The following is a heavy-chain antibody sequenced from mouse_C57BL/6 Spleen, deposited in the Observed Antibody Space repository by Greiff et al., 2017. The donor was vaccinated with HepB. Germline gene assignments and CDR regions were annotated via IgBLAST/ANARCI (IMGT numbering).Heavy chain of an antibody. V-gene: IGHV5-17*01. CDR2: ISSGSSTI. J-gene: IGHJ3*01. CDR1: GFTFSDYG. CDR3: ANAWFAY. Sequence: EVKVEESGGGLVKPGGSLKLSCAASGFTFSDYGMHWVRQAPEKGLEWVAYISSGSSTIYYADTVKGRFTISRDNAKNTLFLQMTSLRSEDTAMYYCANAWFAYWGQGTLVTVSA.